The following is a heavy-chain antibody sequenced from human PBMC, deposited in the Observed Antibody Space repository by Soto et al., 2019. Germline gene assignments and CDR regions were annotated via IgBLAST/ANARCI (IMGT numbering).Heavy chain of an antibody. V-gene: IGHV3-23*01. CDR1: GFTFSSYA. Sequence: GGSLRLSCAASGFTFSSYAMSWVRQAPGKGLEWVSAISGSGRSTYYADSVKGRFTISRDNSKNTLYLQMNSLRAEDTAVYYCAKDITIFGVVIIGGMDVWGQGTTVTVSS. CDR3: AKDITIFGVVIIGGMDV. CDR2: ISGSGRST. D-gene: IGHD3-3*01. J-gene: IGHJ6*02.